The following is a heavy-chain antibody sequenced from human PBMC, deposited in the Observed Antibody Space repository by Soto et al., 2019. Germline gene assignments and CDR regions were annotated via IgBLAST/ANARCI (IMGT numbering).Heavy chain of an antibody. CDR3: ARDLYYSSGRYFDHDAFDI. Sequence: PSETLSLTCAVYGGSFSGYYWSWIRQPPGKGLEWIGEINHSGSTNYNPSLKSRVTISVDTSKNQFSLKLSLRSDDTAVYYCARDLYYSSGRYFDHDAFDIWGQGTVVTVSS. V-gene: IGHV4-34*01. D-gene: IGHD6-19*01. CDR2: INHSGST. CDR1: GGSFSGYY. J-gene: IGHJ3*02.